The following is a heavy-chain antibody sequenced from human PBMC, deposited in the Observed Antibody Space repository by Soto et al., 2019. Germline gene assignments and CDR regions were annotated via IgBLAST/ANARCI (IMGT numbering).Heavy chain of an antibody. CDR2: IYPGDSDT. D-gene: IGHD2-2*01. J-gene: IGHJ5*02. Sequence: GESLNLSCTGSGYAFTIYWIAWVRQMPGKGLEWMGIIYPGDSDTRYSPSFQGQVTISADKSITTAYLQWSSLKASDTAMYYCARGYCTTTICDPWFDPWGQGTLVTVSS. CDR3: ARGYCTTTICDPWFDP. V-gene: IGHV5-51*01. CDR1: GYAFTIYW.